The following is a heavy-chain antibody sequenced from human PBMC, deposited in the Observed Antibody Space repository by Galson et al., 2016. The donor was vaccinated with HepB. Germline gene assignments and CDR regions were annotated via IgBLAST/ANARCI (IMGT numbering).Heavy chain of an antibody. V-gene: IGHV3-33*01. Sequence: SPRLSCAASEFTFSTYGMHWVRQAPGKGLEWVALIWHDGSNKYYADSVKGRFTISRDNPKNTLYLQMNSLKVEDTAVYYCAREMHVAAAAAFDFWGRGTLVTVSS. CDR3: AREMHVAAAAAFDF. CDR1: EFTFSTYG. CDR2: IWHDGSNK. J-gene: IGHJ4*02. D-gene: IGHD6-13*01.